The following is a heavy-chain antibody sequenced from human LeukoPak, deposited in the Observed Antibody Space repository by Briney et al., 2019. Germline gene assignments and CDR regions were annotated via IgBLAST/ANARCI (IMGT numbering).Heavy chain of an antibody. CDR3: AKWELLTDAFDI. CDR2: ISASGGST. CDR1: GFTFSSSA. D-gene: IGHD1-26*01. Sequence: GGSLRLSCAASGFTFSSSAMSWVRQVPGKGLEWVSGISASGGSTSYADSVRGRFTISRDNSKNTLYLQMNSLRAEDTAVYYCAKWELLTDAFDIWGQGTMVTVSS. V-gene: IGHV3-23*01. J-gene: IGHJ3*02.